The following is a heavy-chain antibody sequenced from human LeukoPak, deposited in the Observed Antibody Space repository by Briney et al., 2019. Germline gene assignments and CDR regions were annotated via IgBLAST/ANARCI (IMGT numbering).Heavy chain of an antibody. J-gene: IGHJ5*02. V-gene: IGHV1-2*02. CDR3: ARDPYCSSTSCYTTNWFDP. Sequence: ASVKVSCKASGYTFTGYYMHWVRQAPGQGLEWMGWINPNSGGTNYAQKFRGRVTMTRDTSISTAYMELSRLRSDDTAVYYCARDPYCSSTSCYTTNWFDPWGQGTLVTVSS. D-gene: IGHD2-2*02. CDR1: GYTFTGYY. CDR2: INPNSGGT.